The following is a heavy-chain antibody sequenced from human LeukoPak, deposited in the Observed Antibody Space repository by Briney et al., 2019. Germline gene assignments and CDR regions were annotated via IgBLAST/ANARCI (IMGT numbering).Heavy chain of an antibody. Sequence: GGSLRLSCAASGFTFSSYAMSWVRQAPGKGLEWVAVISYDGSNKYYADSVKGRFTISRDNSKNTLYLQMNSLRAEDTAVYYCAKDQARMSLVVAATPGFDYWGQGTLVTVSS. V-gene: IGHV3-30*18. CDR3: AKDQARMSLVVAATPGFDY. CDR1: GFTFSSYA. CDR2: ISYDGSNK. D-gene: IGHD2-15*01. J-gene: IGHJ4*02.